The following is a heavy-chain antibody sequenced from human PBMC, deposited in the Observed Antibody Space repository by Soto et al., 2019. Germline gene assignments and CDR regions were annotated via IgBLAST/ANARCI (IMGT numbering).Heavy chain of an antibody. D-gene: IGHD3-10*02. Sequence: SETLSLTCTVSGGSISSGGYYWSWIRQHPGKGLEWIGYIYYSGSTYYNPSLKSRVTISVDTSKNQFSLKLSSVTAADTAVYYCARLLFGLGGWFDPWGQGTLVTVSS. CDR1: GGSISSGGYY. CDR2: IYYSGST. CDR3: ARLLFGLGGWFDP. V-gene: IGHV4-31*03. J-gene: IGHJ5*02.